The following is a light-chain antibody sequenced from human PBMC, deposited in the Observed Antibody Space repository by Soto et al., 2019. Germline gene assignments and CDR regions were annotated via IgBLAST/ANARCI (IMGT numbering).Light chain of an antibody. CDR2: EVS. CDR1: SRDVGGYDY. Sequence: QSALTQPRSVSGSPGQSVTISCTGTSRDVGGYDYVSWYQQHPGKAPKLMISEVSKRPSGAPDRFSGSKSGNTASLTVSGLQAEDEADYYCSSYAGSVNVIFVGGTKLTVL. V-gene: IGLV2-8*01. J-gene: IGLJ2*01. CDR3: SSYAGSVNVI.